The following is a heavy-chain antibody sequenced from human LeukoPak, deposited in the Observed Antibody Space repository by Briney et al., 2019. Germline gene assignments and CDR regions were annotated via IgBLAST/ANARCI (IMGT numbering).Heavy chain of an antibody. CDR3: VKARGIQLWLPGDY. CDR2: ISSNGGST. CDR1: GFTFSRYA. V-gene: IGHV3-64D*09. J-gene: IGHJ4*02. D-gene: IGHD5-18*01. Sequence: GGSLRLSCSASGFTFSRYAMHWVRQAPGKGLEYVSAISSNGGSTYYGDSVKGIFTISRDNSKNTLYLQMSSLRAEDTAVYYCVKARGIQLWLPGDYWGQGTLVTVSS.